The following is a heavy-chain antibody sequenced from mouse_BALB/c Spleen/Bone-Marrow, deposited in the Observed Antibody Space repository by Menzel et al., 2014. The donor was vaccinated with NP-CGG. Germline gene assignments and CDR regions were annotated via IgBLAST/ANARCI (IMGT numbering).Heavy chain of an antibody. D-gene: IGHD1-1*01. CDR3: ARDYYGSSDY. CDR2: INSSGGST. J-gene: IGHJ2*01. CDR1: GFTFSSYG. V-gene: IGHV5-6-3*01. Sequence: EVMLVESGGGLVQPGGSLKLSCAASGFTFSSYGMSWVRQTPDKRLELVATINSSGGSTYYPDSVKGRFTISRDNAKNTLYLQMSSLKSEDTAMYYCARDYYGSSDYWGQGTTLTVSS.